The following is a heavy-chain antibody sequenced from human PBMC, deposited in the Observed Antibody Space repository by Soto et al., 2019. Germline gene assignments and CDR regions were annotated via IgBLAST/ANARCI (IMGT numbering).Heavy chain of an antibody. CDR2: IYHSGST. CDR3: ARAGGVTIFGVAHYGMDV. Sequence: ASETLSLTCAVSGGSISSGGYSWSWIRQPPGKGLEWIGYIYHSGSTYYNPSLKSRVTISVDRSKNQFSLKLSSVTAADTAVYYCARAGGVTIFGVAHYGMDVWGQGTTVTVSS. J-gene: IGHJ6*02. CDR1: GGSISSGGYS. D-gene: IGHD3-3*01. V-gene: IGHV4-30-2*01.